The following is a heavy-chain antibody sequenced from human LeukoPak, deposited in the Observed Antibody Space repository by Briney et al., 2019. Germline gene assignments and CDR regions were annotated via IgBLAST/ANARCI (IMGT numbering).Heavy chain of an antibody. J-gene: IGHJ5*02. D-gene: IGHD6-13*01. V-gene: IGHV4-34*01. Sequence: SETLSLTCAVYGGPFSGYYWSWLRHPPGKGLVWLGEINHSGSTNHNPSLKSPVTISVDTSKNQFSLKLSSVTAADTAVYYCARRPYSSSWYTSKKNWFDPWGRGTLVTVSS. CDR1: GGPFSGYY. CDR2: INHSGST. CDR3: ARRPYSSSWYTSKKNWFDP.